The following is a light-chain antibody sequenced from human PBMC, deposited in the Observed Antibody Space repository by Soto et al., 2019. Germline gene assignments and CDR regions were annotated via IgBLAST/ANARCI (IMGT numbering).Light chain of an antibody. CDR3: SSDKSSITI. Sequence: QSALTQPASVSGSPGQSIAISCIGTSRDVGDYNHVSWYQQHPGKAPKLIIYDASKRFSGVSGRFSGSKSGNTASLTISGLQAEDEADYYCSSDKSSITIVGGGTQLAV. V-gene: IGLV2-14*03. CDR2: DAS. J-gene: IGLJ2*01. CDR1: SRDVGDYNH.